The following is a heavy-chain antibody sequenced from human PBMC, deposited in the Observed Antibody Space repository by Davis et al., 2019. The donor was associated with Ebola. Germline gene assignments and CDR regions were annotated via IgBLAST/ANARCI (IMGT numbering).Heavy chain of an antibody. CDR1: SFTFLSYA. CDR3: IREEKGELLY. J-gene: IGHJ4*02. D-gene: IGHD1-26*01. Sequence: GGSLRLSCAASSFTFLSYAMSWVRQAPGKGLEWVSTISGSDAGTYYADSVKGRFTISRDNSKNTLYLQMSSLRTEDTAIYYCIREEKGELLYWGQGTLVTVSS. CDR2: ISGSDAGT. V-gene: IGHV3-23*01.